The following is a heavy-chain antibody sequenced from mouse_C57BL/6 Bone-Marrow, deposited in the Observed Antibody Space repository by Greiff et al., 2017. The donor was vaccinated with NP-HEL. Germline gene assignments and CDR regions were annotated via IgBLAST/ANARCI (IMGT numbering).Heavy chain of an antibody. Sequence: EVQLQQSGAELVRPGASVKLSCTASGFNIKDDYMHWVKQRPEQGLEWIGWIDPENGDTEYASKFQGKATITADTSSNTASLQLSSLTSEDTAVYYCTTGDYDLSWFAYWGQGTLVTVSA. CDR3: TTGDYDLSWFAY. CDR1: GFNIKDDY. CDR2: IDPENGDT. V-gene: IGHV14-4*01. D-gene: IGHD2-4*01. J-gene: IGHJ3*01.